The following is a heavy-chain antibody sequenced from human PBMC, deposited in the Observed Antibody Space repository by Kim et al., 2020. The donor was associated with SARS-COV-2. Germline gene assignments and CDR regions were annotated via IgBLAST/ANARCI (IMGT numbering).Heavy chain of an antibody. CDR3: ARLRHDYVWGSFRHDAFDI. CDR1: GYSFTSYW. V-gene: IGHV5-10-1*01. J-gene: IGHJ3*02. D-gene: IGHD3-16*02. Sequence: GESLKISCQGSGYSFTSYWISWVRQMPGKGLAWMGRIDPSDSYTNYSPSFQGHVTISADKSISTAYLQWSSLKASDTAMYYCARLRHDYVWGSFRHDAFDIWGGGTMVTVSS. CDR2: IDPSDSYT.